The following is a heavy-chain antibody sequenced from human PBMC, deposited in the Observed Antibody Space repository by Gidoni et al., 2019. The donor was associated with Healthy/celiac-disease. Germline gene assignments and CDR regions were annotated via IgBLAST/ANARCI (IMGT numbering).Heavy chain of an antibody. D-gene: IGHD6-13*01. CDR3: ARDRWRIAAPDYYYMDV. J-gene: IGHJ6*03. CDR1: GGSISSCY. CDR2: IYTSGST. Sequence: QVQLQASGPGLVKPSETLSLTFTVSGGSISSCYWSWIRQPAGKGLEWIGRIYTSGSTHYNPSLKSRVTMSVDTAKNQFSLKLSSVTAADTAVYYCARDRWRIAAPDYYYMDVWGKGTTVTVSS. V-gene: IGHV4-4*07.